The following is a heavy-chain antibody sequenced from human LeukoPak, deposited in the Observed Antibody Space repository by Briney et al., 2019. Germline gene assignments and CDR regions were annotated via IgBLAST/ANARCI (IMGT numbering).Heavy chain of an antibody. J-gene: IGHJ4*02. CDR2: TKGDESEK. Sequence: PGGSLRLSCTATGFTLSSYWMSWVRQAPGNGLEWVANTKGDESEKYYLDSVNGRFTISRNNAESSMSLQMNNLRAEDTAVYYCVRDGRNGWHFDYWGQGILVTVSS. CDR3: VRDGRNGWHFDY. D-gene: IGHD6-25*01. CDR1: GFTLSSYW. V-gene: IGHV3-7*01.